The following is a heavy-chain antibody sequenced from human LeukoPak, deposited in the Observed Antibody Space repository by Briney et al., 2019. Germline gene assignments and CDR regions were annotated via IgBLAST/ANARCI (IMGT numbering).Heavy chain of an antibody. D-gene: IGHD1-26*01. Sequence: PGGPLRLSFAASGSPFTNYDISWFRQAPGKGLKWVSAISGSGGSTYFADSVKGRLTISRDNSKNTLYLLMNSLRAEDTAVYYCAKDAYSGTYYDYWGQGTLVTVSS. J-gene: IGHJ4*02. CDR3: AKDAYSGTYYDY. CDR1: GSPFTNYD. V-gene: IGHV3-23*01. CDR2: ISGSGGST.